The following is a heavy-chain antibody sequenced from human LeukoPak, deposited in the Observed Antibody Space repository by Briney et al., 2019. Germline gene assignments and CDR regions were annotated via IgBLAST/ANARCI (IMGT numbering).Heavy chain of an antibody. CDR3: ARAGIAARPSLNWFDP. CDR1: GYTFTSYY. J-gene: IGHJ5*02. CDR2: INPSGGST. D-gene: IGHD6-6*01. Sequence: ASVKVSCKASGYTFTSYYMHWVRQAPGQGLEWMGIINPSGGSTSYAQKFQGRVTMTRDTSMSTVYMELSSLRSEDTAVYYCARAGIAARPSLNWFDPWGQGTLVTVSS. V-gene: IGHV1-46*01.